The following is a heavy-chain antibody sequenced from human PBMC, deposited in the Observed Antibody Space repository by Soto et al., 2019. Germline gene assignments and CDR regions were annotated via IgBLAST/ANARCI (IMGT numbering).Heavy chain of an antibody. V-gene: IGHV1-18*04. Sequence: ASVKVSCKASGYTFTTYGITWVRQAPGQGLEWMGWISAYNGNTNYEKKFQGRVTMTRDTSTSTAFMELRSLRSDETAVYYCTREVELRAVIANGXWGQGTLVTVSX. D-gene: IGHD2-21*01. CDR2: ISAYNGNT. CDR1: GYTFTTYG. CDR3: TREVELRAVIANGX. J-gene: IGHJ4*02.